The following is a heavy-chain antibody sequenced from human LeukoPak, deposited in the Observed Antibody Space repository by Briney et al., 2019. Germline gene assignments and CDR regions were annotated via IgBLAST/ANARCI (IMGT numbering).Heavy chain of an antibody. J-gene: IGHJ3*02. D-gene: IGHD3-10*01. CDR2: ISGSGGST. Sequence: GGSLRLSCTASGFTFSSYAMSWVRQAPGKGLEWVSAISGSGGSTYYADSVKGRFTISRDNSKNTLYLQMNSLRAEDTAVYYCAREVLLWFGELLKRNAFDIWGQGTMVTVSS. CDR1: GFTFSSYA. CDR3: AREVLLWFGELLKRNAFDI. V-gene: IGHV3-23*01.